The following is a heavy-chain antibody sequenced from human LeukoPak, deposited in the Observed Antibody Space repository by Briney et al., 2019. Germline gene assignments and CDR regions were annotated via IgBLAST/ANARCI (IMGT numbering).Heavy chain of an antibody. V-gene: IGHV3-23*01. CDR3: AKEYCSGGSCYGTDWFDP. CDR2: ISGSGGST. D-gene: IGHD2-15*01. CDR1: GFTFSSYA. Sequence: GGSLRLSCAASGFTFSSYAMSWVRQAPGKGLEWVSAISGSGGSTYYADSVKGRFTISRDNSKNTLYLQMNSLRAEDTAVYYCAKEYCSGGSCYGTDWFDPWGQGTLVTVSS. J-gene: IGHJ5*02.